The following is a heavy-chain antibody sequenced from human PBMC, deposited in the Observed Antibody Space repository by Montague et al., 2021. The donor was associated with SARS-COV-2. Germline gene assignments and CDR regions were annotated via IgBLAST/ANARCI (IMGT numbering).Heavy chain of an antibody. Sequence: SETLSLTCTVSGGSISSSSYYWGWIRQPPGKGLEWIGSIYYSGSTHYNPSLKSRVTISVDTSKNQFSLTLSSVTAADTAVYYCARLSKTGYPPLYYYYGMDVWGQGTTVTVSS. CDR1: GGSISSSSYY. D-gene: IGHD3-9*01. J-gene: IGHJ6*02. V-gene: IGHV4-39*01. CDR3: ARLSKTGYPPLYYYYGMDV. CDR2: IYYSGST.